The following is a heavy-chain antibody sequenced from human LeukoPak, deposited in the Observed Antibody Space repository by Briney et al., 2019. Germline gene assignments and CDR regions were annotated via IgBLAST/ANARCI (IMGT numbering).Heavy chain of an antibody. Sequence: PGGSLRLSCAASGFTFSTYDMHWVRQATGEGLEWVSGIDTGGAAYYPGSVKGRFTISRENAKNSFYLQMTGLRAGDTAVYYCARGMGSGTYSILDYWGQGILVTVSS. V-gene: IGHV3-13*04. CDR1: GFTFSTYD. CDR2: IDTGGAA. J-gene: IGHJ4*02. D-gene: IGHD3-10*01. CDR3: ARGMGSGTYSILDY.